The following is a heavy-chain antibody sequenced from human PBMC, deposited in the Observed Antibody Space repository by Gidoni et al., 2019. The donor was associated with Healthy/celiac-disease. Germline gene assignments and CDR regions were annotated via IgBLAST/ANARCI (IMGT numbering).Heavy chain of an antibody. CDR3: ARHLSWFGGVIVTVYYYDKMDV. D-gene: IGHD3-16*02. CDR1: GGSISRSSYS. CDR2: IYYSGST. Sequence: QLQLQGSGPGLVKPSKTLSLTCTVSGGSISRSSYSWCWIRQPPGKGLEWIGSIYYSGSTYYNPTLKSRVTISVDTSKNQFSLKLSSVTAADTAVYYCARHLSWFGGVIVTVYYYDKMDVWAKGTTVTVSS. J-gene: IGHJ6*03. V-gene: IGHV4-39*01.